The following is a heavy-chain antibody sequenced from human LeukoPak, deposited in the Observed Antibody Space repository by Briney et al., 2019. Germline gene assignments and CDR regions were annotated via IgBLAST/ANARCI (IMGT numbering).Heavy chain of an antibody. CDR1: GFTFSSYG. J-gene: IGHJ5*02. Sequence: GGSLRLSCAASGFTFSSYGMPWVRQAPGKGLEGVAVISYDGRNKYYADSVKGRFTISRDNSKNTLYLQMNSLKAEDTAVYYCAKGGYCSSTSCYLFNWFDPWGQGTLVTVSS. CDR3: AKGGYCSSTSCYLFNWFDP. V-gene: IGHV3-30*18. CDR2: ISYDGRNK. D-gene: IGHD2-2*01.